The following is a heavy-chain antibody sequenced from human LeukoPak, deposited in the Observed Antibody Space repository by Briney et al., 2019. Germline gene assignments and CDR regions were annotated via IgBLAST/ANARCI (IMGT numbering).Heavy chain of an antibody. CDR1: GGSVSSDSYY. D-gene: IGHD6-13*01. CDR3: TRDWAGIAAAGSLYKYYYGMDV. J-gene: IGHJ6*02. V-gene: IGHV4-31*03. Sequence: SETLSLTCTVSGGSVSSDSYYWSWIRQHPGKGLEWIGYIYYSGSTYYNPSLKSRVTISVDTSKNQFSLKLSSVTAADTPVYYCTRDWAGIAAAGSLYKYYYGMDVWGQGTTVTVSS. CDR2: IYYSGST.